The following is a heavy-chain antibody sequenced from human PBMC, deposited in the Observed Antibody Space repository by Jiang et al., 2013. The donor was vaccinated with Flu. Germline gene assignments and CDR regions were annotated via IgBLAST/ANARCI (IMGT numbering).Heavy chain of an antibody. J-gene: IGHJ4*02. V-gene: IGHV3-23*04. D-gene: IGHD3-3*01. CDR3: AKDSSPTYSDFWSGYYLAD. Sequence: QLVESGGGLVRPGGSLRLSCAASGFPFSTYAMSWVRQAPGKGLEWVSGISGSGSSTFHADSVMGRFTTSRDTSKNTLYLQMNSLRAEDTAVYYCAKDSSPTYSDFWSGYYLADWGQGTLVTVSS. CDR1: GFPFSTYA. CDR2: ISGSGSST.